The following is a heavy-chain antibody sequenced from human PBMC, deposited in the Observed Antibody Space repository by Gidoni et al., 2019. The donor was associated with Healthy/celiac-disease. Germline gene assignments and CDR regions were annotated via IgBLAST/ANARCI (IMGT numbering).Heavy chain of an antibody. CDR3: ARLDLTDFGDYRPRGYYYCGMDV. CDR1: GYSFTSYW. CDR2: IYPGDSDT. D-gene: IGHD4-17*01. V-gene: IGHV5-51*01. J-gene: IGHJ6*01. Sequence: EVQLVQSGAEVKQPGESLKISCTGSGYSFTSYWIGWVRQMPGKVLEWMGFIYPGDSDTRYSPSFQGQVTISADKSISTAYLQWSSLKASDTDMYYCARLDLTDFGDYRPRGYYYCGMDVWGQGTTVTVSS.